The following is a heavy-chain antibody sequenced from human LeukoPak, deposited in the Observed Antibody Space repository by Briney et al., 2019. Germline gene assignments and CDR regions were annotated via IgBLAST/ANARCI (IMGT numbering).Heavy chain of an antibody. CDR3: AREGVRGDSFYYYYGMGV. J-gene: IGHJ6*02. CDR1: VDTFTNYG. V-gene: IGHV1-18*01. D-gene: IGHD3-10*01. Sequence: ASVKVSCKASVDTFTNYGISWVRQAPGQGLEWMGWISAYNVNTNYAQKLQGRVTMTTDTSTSTAYMELRSLRSDDTAVYYCAREGVRGDSFYYYYGMGVWGQGTTVTVSS. CDR2: ISAYNVNT.